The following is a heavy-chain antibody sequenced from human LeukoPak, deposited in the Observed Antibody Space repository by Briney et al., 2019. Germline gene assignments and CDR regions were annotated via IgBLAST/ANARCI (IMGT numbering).Heavy chain of an antibody. CDR2: IYYSGIT. CDR3: ARGVHGKAAWIQLWLHFDY. D-gene: IGHD5-18*01. V-gene: IGHV4-39*07. CDR1: GDSISSSDYY. Sequence: PSETLSLTCTVSGDSISSSDYYWGWIRQPPGKGLEWIGSIYYSGITYYNPSLKSRVTISIDTSKNQFSLKLSSVTAADTAFYYCARGVHGKAAWIQLWLHFDYWGQGTLVTVSS. J-gene: IGHJ4*02.